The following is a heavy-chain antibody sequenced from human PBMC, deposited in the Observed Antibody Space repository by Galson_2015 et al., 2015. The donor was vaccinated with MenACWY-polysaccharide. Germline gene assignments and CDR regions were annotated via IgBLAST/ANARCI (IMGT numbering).Heavy chain of an antibody. V-gene: IGHV1-8*01. Sequence: SVKVSCKASGYTFTSYDINWVRQATGQGLEWMGWMNPNSGNTGYAQKFQGRVTMTRNTSISTAYMELSSLRSEDTAVYYCARGQRITMVRGVMPGEGYWGQGTLVTVSS. J-gene: IGHJ4*02. CDR1: GYTFTSYD. CDR2: MNPNSGNT. D-gene: IGHD3-10*01. CDR3: ARGQRITMVRGVMPGEGY.